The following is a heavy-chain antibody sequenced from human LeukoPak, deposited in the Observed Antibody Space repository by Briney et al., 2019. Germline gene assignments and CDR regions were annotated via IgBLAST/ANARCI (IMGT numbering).Heavy chain of an antibody. CDR3: AKYRPLTTVTSVPFDY. CDR2: ISGSGGST. J-gene: IGHJ4*02. Sequence: GGSLRLSCAASGFTFSSHAMSWVRQAPGKGLEWVSAISGSGGSTYYAGSLKGRFTISRDNSKNTLYLQMNSLRAEDTAVYYCAKYRPLTTVTSVPFDYWGQGTLVSVSS. V-gene: IGHV3-23*01. D-gene: IGHD4-17*01. CDR1: GFTFSSHA.